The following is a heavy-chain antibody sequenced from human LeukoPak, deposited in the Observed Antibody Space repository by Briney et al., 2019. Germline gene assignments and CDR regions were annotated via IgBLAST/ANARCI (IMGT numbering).Heavy chain of an antibody. CDR1: GYTFTGYY. CDR2: INPNSGGT. Sequence: GASVKVSCKASGYTFTGYYMHWVRQAPGQGLEWMGWINPNSGGTNYAQKFQGRDTMTRDTSISTAYMELSRLRSDDTAVYYCARAKGVPGIAAGYYFDYWGQGTLVTVSS. V-gene: IGHV1-2*02. J-gene: IGHJ4*02. D-gene: IGHD6-13*01. CDR3: ARAKGVPGIAAGYYFDY.